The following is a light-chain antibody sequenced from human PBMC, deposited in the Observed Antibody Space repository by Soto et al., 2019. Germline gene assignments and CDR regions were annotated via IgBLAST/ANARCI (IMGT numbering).Light chain of an antibody. Sequence: EIVLTQSPVPLSLSPGERGTLSCRASQSGSNNYLAWYQQKPGQAPRLLIYGASNRATGIPDRFSGSGSGTDFTLTISRLEPEDFAVYYCQQYGSSGTFGQGTKVDIK. CDR2: GAS. J-gene: IGKJ1*01. CDR1: QSGSNNY. V-gene: IGKV3-20*01. CDR3: QQYGSSGT.